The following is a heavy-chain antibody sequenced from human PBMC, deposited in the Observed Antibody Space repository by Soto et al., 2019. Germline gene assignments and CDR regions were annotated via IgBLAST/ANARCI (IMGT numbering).Heavy chain of an antibody. Sequence: GGSLRLSCAASGFTVSSNYMSWVRQAPGKGLEWVSVIYSGGSTYYADSVKGRFTISRDNSKNTLYLQMNSLRAEDTAVYYCARDQAPLAYCGGDCNLYYYYGMDVWGQGTTVTVSS. V-gene: IGHV3-53*01. J-gene: IGHJ6*02. CDR3: ARDQAPLAYCGGDCNLYYYYGMDV. D-gene: IGHD2-21*02. CDR2: IYSGGST. CDR1: GFTVSSNY.